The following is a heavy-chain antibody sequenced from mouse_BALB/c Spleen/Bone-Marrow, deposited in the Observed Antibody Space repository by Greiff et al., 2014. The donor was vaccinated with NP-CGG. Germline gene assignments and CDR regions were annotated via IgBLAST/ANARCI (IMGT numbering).Heavy chain of an antibody. J-gene: IGHJ4*01. Sequence: EVQVVESGGGFVKPGGSLKLSCAASGFTFSDFYMFWFRQTPEKRLEWVATISNGGTYTYYPDSVKGRFTISRDNAKNNLHLQMSSLKSEDTAMYYCARSGERYGAMDYWGQGTSVTVTS. CDR1: GFTFSDFY. D-gene: IGHD1-1*02. CDR2: ISNGGTYT. V-gene: IGHV5-4*02. CDR3: ARSGERYGAMDY.